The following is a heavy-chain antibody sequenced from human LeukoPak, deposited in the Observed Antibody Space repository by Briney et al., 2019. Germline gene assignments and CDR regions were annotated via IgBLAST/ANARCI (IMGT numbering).Heavy chain of an antibody. CDR3: ASPRVGSPLWYFDL. D-gene: IGHD4-23*01. V-gene: IGHV1-2*02. CDR2: INPNSGGT. Sequence: ASVKVSCKASGYTFTGYYMHWVRQAPGQGLEWMGWINPNSGGTNYAQKFQGRVTMTRDTSISTAYMELSRLRSDDTAVYYCASPRVGSPLWYFDLWGRGTLVTVSS. CDR1: GYTFTGYY. J-gene: IGHJ2*01.